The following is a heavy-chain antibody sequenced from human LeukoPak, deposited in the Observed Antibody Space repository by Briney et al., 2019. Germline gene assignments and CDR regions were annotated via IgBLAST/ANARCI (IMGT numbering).Heavy chain of an antibody. CDR3: AKEAGATGTHFDY. J-gene: IGHJ4*02. CDR1: GFIFYDYA. D-gene: IGHD1-26*01. V-gene: IGHV3-43D*03. Sequence: PGGSLRLSCAASGFIFYDYAMHWVRQAPGKGLEWVSLVTWDGGNTYYADSVKGRFTISRDNAKNSLYLQMNSLRAEDMALYYCAKEAGATGTHFDYWGQGTLVTVSS. CDR2: VTWDGGNT.